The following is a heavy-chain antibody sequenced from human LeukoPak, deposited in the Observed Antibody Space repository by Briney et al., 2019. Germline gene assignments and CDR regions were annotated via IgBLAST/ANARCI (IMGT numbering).Heavy chain of an antibody. J-gene: IGHJ4*02. CDR2: INPNGGRI. V-gene: IGHV1-2*02. CDR3: ARSSQRIATSPDFDI. D-gene: IGHD2-2*01. CDR1: GYTFIGYY. Sequence: GSVKVSCKASGYTFIGYYLHWVRRRPGQGLEWMGWINPNGGRIKYSENFQGRVTLTRDTSISTAYMELNRLGSDDTGLYYCARSSQRIATSPDFDIWGQGTLVSVSS.